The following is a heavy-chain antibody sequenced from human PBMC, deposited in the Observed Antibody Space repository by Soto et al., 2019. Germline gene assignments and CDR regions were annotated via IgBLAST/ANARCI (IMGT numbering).Heavy chain of an antibody. CDR3: ASAHYDTSGYYRD. CDR2: VIPLLGIA. Sequence: QVQLVQSGAEVKKPGSSVKVSCKVSGATFSSYTIAWVRQAPGQGLEWMGRVIPLLGIASYAQKFKGRVTITADKFTSTAYMEQKTLASEDTAVYYCASAHYDTSGYYRDWGQGTLVTVSS. D-gene: IGHD3-22*01. CDR1: GATFSSYT. V-gene: IGHV1-69*02. J-gene: IGHJ4*02.